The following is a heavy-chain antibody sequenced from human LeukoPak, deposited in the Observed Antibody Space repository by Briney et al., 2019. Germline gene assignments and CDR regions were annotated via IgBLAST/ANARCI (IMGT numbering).Heavy chain of an antibody. J-gene: IGHJ3*02. Sequence: PGGSQRLSCAASGFTFSSHAMSWVRQTPGKGLEWVSSLTGSGGRTYYADSVKGRFTISRDNARNTLYLQMNSLRAEDTARYYCAKDPAAVPFDSFDIWGQGTMVTVSS. CDR1: GFTFSSHA. D-gene: IGHD2-2*01. V-gene: IGHV3-23*01. CDR3: AKDPAAVPFDSFDI. CDR2: LTGSGGRT.